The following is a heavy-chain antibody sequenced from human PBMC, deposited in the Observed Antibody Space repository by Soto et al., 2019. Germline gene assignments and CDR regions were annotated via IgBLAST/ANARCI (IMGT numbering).Heavy chain of an antibody. CDR2: ISTYNGTT. CDR3: ARPPNTNSWYYFDY. CDR1: GYTFTMYG. V-gene: IGHV1-18*01. Sequence: QVQLVQSGAEVKKPGASVKVSCKTSGYTFTMYGISWVRQAPEQGLEWMGWISTYNGTTNSAQKFQGRVTMTTDTSTITADMELRSLRSDDTAVYYCARPPNTNSWYYFDYWGQGTLVTVSS. J-gene: IGHJ4*02. D-gene: IGHD6-13*01.